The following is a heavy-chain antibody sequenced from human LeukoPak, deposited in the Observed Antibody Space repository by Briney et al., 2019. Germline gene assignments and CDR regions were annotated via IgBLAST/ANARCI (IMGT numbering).Heavy chain of an antibody. CDR2: ISSSSSYI. J-gene: IGHJ4*02. V-gene: IGHV3-21*04. Sequence: PGGSLRLSCAASGFTFSSYSMNWVRQAPGKGLEWVSSISSSSSYIYYADSVKGRFTISRDNAKNTLYLQMNSLRAEDTAVYYCAKARLRWYFFDYWGQGTLVTVSS. CDR1: GFTFSSYS. CDR3: AKARLRWYFFDY. D-gene: IGHD4-23*01.